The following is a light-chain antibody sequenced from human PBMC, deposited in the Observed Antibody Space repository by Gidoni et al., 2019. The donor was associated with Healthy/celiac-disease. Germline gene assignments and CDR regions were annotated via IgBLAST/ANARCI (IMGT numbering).Light chain of an antibody. Sequence: DIQMTQSPSSLSASVGDRVTITCQASQDISNYLNWYQQKPGKAPKLLIYDASHLETGVPSRFSGSGSGTDFTFTISCLQPEDIATYYCQQYDNLPITFGQGTRLEIK. V-gene: IGKV1-33*01. CDR3: QQYDNLPIT. CDR1: QDISNY. CDR2: DAS. J-gene: IGKJ5*01.